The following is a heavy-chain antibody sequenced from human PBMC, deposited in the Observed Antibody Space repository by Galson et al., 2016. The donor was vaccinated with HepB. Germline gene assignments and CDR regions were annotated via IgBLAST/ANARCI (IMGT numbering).Heavy chain of an antibody. Sequence: SLRLSCAASGFTFSNYALHWVRQAPGKGLEWVTVISYDVSNKYYADSVKGRFTISRDNSKNTLYLQMSSLRAEDTAVYYCARALDPWVVAAPWDYWGQGTLVTVSS. V-gene: IGHV3-30-3*01. CDR1: GFTFSNYA. CDR3: ARALDPWVVAAPWDY. D-gene: IGHD2-15*01. CDR2: ISYDVSNK. J-gene: IGHJ4*02.